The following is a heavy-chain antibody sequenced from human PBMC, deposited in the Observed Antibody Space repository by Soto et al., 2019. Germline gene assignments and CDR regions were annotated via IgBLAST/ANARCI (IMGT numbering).Heavy chain of an antibody. CDR1: VFNFRSYG. J-gene: IGHJ5*02. D-gene: IGHD4-17*01. CDR3: ARDRGGLMTLVTSSWLDP. Sequence: GGSLRPSCSASVFNFRSYGMQWFRQAPGKGLEWVAVIWYDGSNQYYADSVKGRFTISRDNSKNTLYLQMNSLRAEDTAMYYCARDRGGLMTLVTSSWLDPWGQGTLVTVSS. CDR2: IWYDGSNQ. V-gene: IGHV3-33*01.